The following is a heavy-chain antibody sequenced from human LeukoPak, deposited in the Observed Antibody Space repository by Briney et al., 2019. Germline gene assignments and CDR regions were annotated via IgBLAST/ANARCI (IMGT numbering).Heavy chain of an antibody. D-gene: IGHD2-8*01. CDR1: RGTFSSYA. V-gene: IGHV1-69*05. CDR2: IIPIFGTG. Sequence: ASVKVSCKASRGTFSSYAISWLRQAPGQGLEWMGGIIPIFGTGNYAHKVQGRVTITTDESTSTAYMELSSRRSEDTAVYSCAXVGGGYCTNGVCSPESGYDSXGQGTLVTVS. CDR3: AXVGGGYCTNGVCSPESGYDS. J-gene: IGHJ4*02.